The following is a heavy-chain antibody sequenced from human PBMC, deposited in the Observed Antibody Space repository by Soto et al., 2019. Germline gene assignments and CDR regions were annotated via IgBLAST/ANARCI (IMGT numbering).Heavy chain of an antibody. CDR2: IFYDGST. Sequence: QVHLQESGPGLVKPSQTLSLTCTVSGGSISSGGYYWSGIRQHPGKGLEWIGYIFYDGSTQYNPSLKSRVTISIDTSKNQFSLKLSSVPAADTAVYFCARDERGYDSSGDYYYYYGMDVWGQGTTVTVSS. D-gene: IGHD3-22*01. V-gene: IGHV4-31*03. J-gene: IGHJ6*02. CDR3: ARDERGYDSSGDYYYYYGMDV. CDR1: GGSISSGGYY.